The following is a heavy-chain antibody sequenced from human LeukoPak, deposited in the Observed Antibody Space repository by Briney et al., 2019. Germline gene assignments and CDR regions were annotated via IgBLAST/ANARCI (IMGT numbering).Heavy chain of an antibody. Sequence: SVKVSCKASGGTFSSYAISWVRQAPGQGLEWMGGIIPIFGTASYAQRFQGRVTITADESTSTAYMELSSLRSEDTAVYYCARDKGSSSSCLLWGQGTLVTVSS. V-gene: IGHV1-69*13. CDR3: ARDKGSSSSCLL. CDR1: GGTFSSYA. D-gene: IGHD2-15*01. CDR2: IIPIFGTA. J-gene: IGHJ4*02.